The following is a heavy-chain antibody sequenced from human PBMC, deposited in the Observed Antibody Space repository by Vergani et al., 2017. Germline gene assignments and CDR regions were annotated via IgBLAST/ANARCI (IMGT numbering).Heavy chain of an antibody. CDR3: ASGTRDSSGYYYDY. Sequence: QVQLVQSGAEVKKPGSSVKVSCKASGGTFSSYAISWVRQAPGQGRDWMGRNIPIFVTAKYAQKFQGRVTITADESTSTAYMELSSLRSEDTAVYYCASGTRDSSGYYYDYWGQGTLVTVSS. CDR2: NIPIFVTA. V-gene: IGHV1-69*13. D-gene: IGHD3-22*01. CDR1: GGTFSSYA. J-gene: IGHJ4*02.